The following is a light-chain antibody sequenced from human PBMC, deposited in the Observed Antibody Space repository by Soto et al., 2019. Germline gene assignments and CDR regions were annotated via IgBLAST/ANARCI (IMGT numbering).Light chain of an antibody. Sequence: DIQMTQSPSSLSAFVGDRVTITCRASQGIANYLAWYQQKPGKVPKLLIYGASTLQSGVPSRFSGSGSGTDFTLIISSLQPEDVATYFCQKYNSAPLTLGGGTKVDIK. V-gene: IGKV1-27*01. J-gene: IGKJ4*01. CDR2: GAS. CDR3: QKYNSAPLT. CDR1: QGIANY.